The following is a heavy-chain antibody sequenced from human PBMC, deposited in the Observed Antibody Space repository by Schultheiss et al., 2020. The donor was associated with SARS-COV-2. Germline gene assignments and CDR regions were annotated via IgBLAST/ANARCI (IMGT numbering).Heavy chain of an antibody. CDR1: GFSVTSDY. D-gene: IGHD1-1*01. Sequence: GGSLRLSCAASGFSVTSDYMSWVRQAPGKGLEWVSIIHGVGRTYYADSVKGRFIISRDSSQNTVYLQMNSLRAEDTAVYYCAKDLQLSASNRRYYYGMDAWGQGTTVTVSS. J-gene: IGHJ6*02. CDR2: IHGVGRT. CDR3: AKDLQLSASNRRYYYGMDA. V-gene: IGHV3-66*01.